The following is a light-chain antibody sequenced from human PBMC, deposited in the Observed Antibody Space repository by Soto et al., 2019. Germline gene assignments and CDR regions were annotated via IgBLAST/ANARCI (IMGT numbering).Light chain of an antibody. J-gene: IGKJ1*01. CDR3: HQRQSWPRT. CDR1: QYINTR. CDR2: QTS. V-gene: IGKV3-11*01. Sequence: TKSPASLPCPPPGGVTLSCWSSQYINTRLAWYQHRPGQAPRLLIYQTSIRAAGIPARFSASGTGTDFTLTISDVQPEDFAVYYCHQRQSWPRTFGQGTKV.